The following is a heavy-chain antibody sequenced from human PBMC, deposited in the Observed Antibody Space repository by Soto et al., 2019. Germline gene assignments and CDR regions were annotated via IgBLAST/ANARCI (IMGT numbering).Heavy chain of an antibody. V-gene: IGHV3-23*01. Sequence: GGSLRLSCAASGFTFSSYAMSWVRQAPGKGLEWVSAISGSGVSTYYADSVKGRFTISRDNSKNTLYLQMNSLRAEDTAVYYCAKALNVVPAAIDSYYYYGMDVWAQESMVTVXS. CDR3: AKALNVVPAAIDSYYYYGMDV. CDR1: GFTFSSYA. CDR2: ISGSGVST. J-gene: IGHJ6*02. D-gene: IGHD2-2*01.